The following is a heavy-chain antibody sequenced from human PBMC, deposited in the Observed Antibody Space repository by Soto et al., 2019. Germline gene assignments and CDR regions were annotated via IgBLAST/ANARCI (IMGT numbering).Heavy chain of an antibody. V-gene: IGHV1-69*06. CDR2: IIPIFGTA. Sequence: VKVSCKAAGCTFSSYARSWVRQAPGQGLEWMGGIIPIFGTANYAQKFQGRVTLTADKSTSTAYMVLSSLRSDDTAVYYCATSFGSGYRAFDYWGQGVLVTVSS. J-gene: IGHJ4*02. CDR1: GCTFSSYA. D-gene: IGHD3-10*01. CDR3: ATSFGSGYRAFDY.